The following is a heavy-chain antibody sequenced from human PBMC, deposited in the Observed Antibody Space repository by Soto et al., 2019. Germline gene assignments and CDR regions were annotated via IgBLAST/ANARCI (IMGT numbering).Heavy chain of an antibody. D-gene: IGHD6-6*01. J-gene: IGHJ6*02. V-gene: IGHV1-18*04. CDR3: ARDKPQQIVGYNYYYGMDV. CDR1: GYTFTSFG. CDR2: ISGYNGDT. Sequence: QLHLVQSGAEVKKPGASVKVSCTASGYTFTSFGVSWVRQVPGQGLVWMGWISGYNGDTDYAQKFQGRVTMTTDRYTSTAYMEVRSLRSDDTAVYYCARDKPQQIVGYNYYYGMDVWGQGTTVTVSS.